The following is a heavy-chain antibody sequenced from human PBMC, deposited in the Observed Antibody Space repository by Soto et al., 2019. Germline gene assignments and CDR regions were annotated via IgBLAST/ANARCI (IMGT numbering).Heavy chain of an antibody. D-gene: IGHD3-22*01. Sequence: ASVKVSCKASGYTFTSYAMHWVRQAPGQRXEWMGWINAGNGNTKYSQKFQGRVTITRDTSASTAYMELSSLRSEDTAVYYCARDPVIYDSSGYLGDAFDIWGQGTMVTVSS. CDR3: ARDPVIYDSSGYLGDAFDI. CDR1: GYTFTSYA. J-gene: IGHJ3*02. V-gene: IGHV1-3*01. CDR2: INAGNGNT.